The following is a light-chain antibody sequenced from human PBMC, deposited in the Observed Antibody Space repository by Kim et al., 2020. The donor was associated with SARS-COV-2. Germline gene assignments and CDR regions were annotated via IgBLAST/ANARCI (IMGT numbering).Light chain of an antibody. CDR3: QQSYSTPYT. V-gene: IGKV1-39*01. CDR2: AAS. Sequence: DIQMTQSRSSLSASVGDRVTITCRASQSISSYLNWYQQKPGKAPKLLIYAASSLQSGVPSRFSGSGSGTDFTLTISSLQPEDFATYYCQQSYSTPYTFGQGTKLEI. J-gene: IGKJ2*01. CDR1: QSISSY.